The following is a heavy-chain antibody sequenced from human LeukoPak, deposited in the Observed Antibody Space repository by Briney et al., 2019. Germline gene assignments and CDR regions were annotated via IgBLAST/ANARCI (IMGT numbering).Heavy chain of an antibody. J-gene: IGHJ6*03. Sequence: GASVKVSCKASGYTFTSYGISWVRQAPGQGLEWMGWISAYNGNTNYVQKLQDRVTMATDTSTSTAYMELRSLRSDDTAVYYCARSTGYNYYYMDVWGQGTTVTVSS. CDR2: ISAYNGNT. CDR3: ARSTGYNYYYMDV. V-gene: IGHV1-18*01. D-gene: IGHD2-8*02. CDR1: GYTFTSYG.